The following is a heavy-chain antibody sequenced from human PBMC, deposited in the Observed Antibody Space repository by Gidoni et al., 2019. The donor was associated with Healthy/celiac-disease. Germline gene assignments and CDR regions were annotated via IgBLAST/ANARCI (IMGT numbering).Heavy chain of an antibody. Sequence: QVQLQESGPGLVKPSETLSLTCTVTGGSISSYYWSWIRQPPRKGLEWIGFVYYSGSTHYTPSLKSRVTISVDTSKNQFSLKLSSVTAADTAVYYCAAVSYYYDSSGSPSRAGDLRYWGQGTLVTVSS. D-gene: IGHD3-22*01. J-gene: IGHJ4*02. CDR2: VYYSGST. V-gene: IGHV4-59*01. CDR1: GGSISSYY. CDR3: AAVSYYYDSSGSPSRAGDLRY.